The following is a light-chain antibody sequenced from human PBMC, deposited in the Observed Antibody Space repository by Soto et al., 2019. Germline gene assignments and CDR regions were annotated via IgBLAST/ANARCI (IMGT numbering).Light chain of an antibody. CDR1: SSDVGGYNY. Sequence: QSALTQPASVSGSPGQWITISCTGTSSDVGGYNYVSWYQQHPGKAPKLMIYEVSNRPSGVSNRFSGSKSGNTASLTISGLQAEDEADYYCSSYTGSLVVFGGGTKLTVL. CDR2: EVS. J-gene: IGLJ2*01. CDR3: SSYTGSLVV. V-gene: IGLV2-14*01.